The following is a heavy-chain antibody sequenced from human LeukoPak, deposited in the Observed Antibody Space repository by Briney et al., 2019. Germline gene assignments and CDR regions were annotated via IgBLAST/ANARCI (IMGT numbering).Heavy chain of an antibody. CDR1: GFTFSTYT. CDR2: IGSSGGGI. Sequence: GGSLRLSCAASGFTFSTYTMYWVRHPPGKGMGWVSIIGSSGGGIHYADSVKGRFTISRDNSKNALYLQMNSLRVEDTAVYYCAIDPNWGTHSWGQGVLVTVSS. V-gene: IGHV3-23*01. J-gene: IGHJ4*02. CDR3: AIDPNWGTHS. D-gene: IGHD7-27*01.